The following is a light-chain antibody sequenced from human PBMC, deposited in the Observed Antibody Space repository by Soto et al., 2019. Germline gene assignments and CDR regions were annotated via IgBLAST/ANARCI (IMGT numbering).Light chain of an antibody. CDR3: SSYTSSSTLDV. Sequence: QSVLTQPASVSGSPGQSITISCTGTSSDVGGYNYVSWYQQHPGKAPKLMIYEVSNRPSGVSNRFSGSKSGNTASLTISGPQAEDEADYYCSSYTSSSTLDVFGGGTKVTVL. J-gene: IGLJ2*01. V-gene: IGLV2-14*01. CDR1: SSDVGGYNY. CDR2: EVS.